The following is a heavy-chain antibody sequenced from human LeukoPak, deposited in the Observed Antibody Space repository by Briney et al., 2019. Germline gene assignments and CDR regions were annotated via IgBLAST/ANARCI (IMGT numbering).Heavy chain of an antibody. Sequence: GGSLRLSCAASGFTFSSYWMTWVRQAPGKGLEWVANIKQDGSEKYYVDSVRGRFTISRDNSKNTLYLQMNSLRAEDTAVYYCARDLSNRKYQLLYSPIGYWGQGTLVTVSS. CDR1: GFTFSSYW. V-gene: IGHV3-7*01. D-gene: IGHD2-2*02. J-gene: IGHJ4*02. CDR3: ARDLSNRKYQLLYSPIGY. CDR2: IKQDGSEK.